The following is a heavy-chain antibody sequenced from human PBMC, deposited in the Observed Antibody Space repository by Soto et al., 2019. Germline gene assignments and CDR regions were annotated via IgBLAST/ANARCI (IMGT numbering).Heavy chain of an antibody. Sequence: EVQLLESGGGLVQPGGSLRLSCVASGFTFSSYAMSWVRQAPGKGLEWVSIIGGSGGVTVYADSVKGRFTISRDNSKNTLYLQMNSLTAEDTAVYYCAKHFVNGEIDYWGQGTLVNVSS. CDR3: AKHFVNGEIDY. D-gene: IGHD3-10*01. CDR2: IGGSGGVT. V-gene: IGHV3-23*01. J-gene: IGHJ4*02. CDR1: GFTFSSYA.